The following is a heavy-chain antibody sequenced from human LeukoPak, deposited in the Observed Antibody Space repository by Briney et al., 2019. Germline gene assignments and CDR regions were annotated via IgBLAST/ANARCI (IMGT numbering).Heavy chain of an antibody. J-gene: IGHJ4*02. CDR2: LTDDGRVT. CDR1: GFTFSSYT. V-gene: IGHV3-23*01. Sequence: GGSLRLSCAASGFTFSSYTMSWVRQAPGKELEWVSTLTDDGRVTFYVDSVKGRFTISRDNSKNTLYLQMNSLRADDTALYYCARGGKYSSSSIFDYWGQGTLVTVSS. D-gene: IGHD6-13*01. CDR3: ARGGKYSSSSIFDY.